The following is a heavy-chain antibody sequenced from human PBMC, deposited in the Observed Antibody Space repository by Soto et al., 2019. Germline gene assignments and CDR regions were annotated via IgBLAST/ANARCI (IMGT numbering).Heavy chain of an antibody. Sequence: SETLSLTCTVSGAALSSGGYFYTWVRQPPGKGLEWLGYIYYSGGTNYNPSLKSRVTISLDKSKSQFSLRLISVTAADTAVYYPKRQQSDDNYFDTWGQGTLVTVSS. V-gene: IGHV4-61*08. CDR2: IYYSGGT. D-gene: IGHD6-13*01. CDR1: GAALSSGGYF. CDR3: KRQQSDDNYFDT. J-gene: IGHJ5*02.